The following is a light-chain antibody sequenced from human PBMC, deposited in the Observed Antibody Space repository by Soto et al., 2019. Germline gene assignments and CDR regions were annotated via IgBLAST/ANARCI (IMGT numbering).Light chain of an antibody. J-gene: IGLJ1*01. CDR3: SSYTDNSTLV. CDR1: SSDVGGYNY. V-gene: IGLV2-14*01. CDR2: EVS. Sequence: SVLTQPASVSVSPGQSITVSCTGTSSDVGGYNYVSWYQQHPDKAPKLILYEVSSRPSGVSNRFSGSKSGNTASLTISGLQTEDGADYYCSSYTDNSTLVFGTGTKVTVL.